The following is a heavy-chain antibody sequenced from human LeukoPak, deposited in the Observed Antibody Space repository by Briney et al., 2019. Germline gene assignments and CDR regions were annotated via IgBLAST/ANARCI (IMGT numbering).Heavy chain of an antibody. J-gene: IGHJ3*02. D-gene: IGHD1-14*01. Sequence: ASVKVSCKASGYTFTGYYMHWVRQAPGQGLEWMGWINPNSGGTNYAQKFQGRVTMTRDTSISTAYMELSRLRSDDTAVYYCAGDRVSMWTGFRDAFDIWGQGTMVTVSS. V-gene: IGHV1-2*02. CDR3: AGDRVSMWTGFRDAFDI. CDR1: GYTFTGYY. CDR2: INPNSGGT.